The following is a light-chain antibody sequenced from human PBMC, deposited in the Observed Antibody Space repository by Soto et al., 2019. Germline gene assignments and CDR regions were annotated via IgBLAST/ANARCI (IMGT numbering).Light chain of an antibody. Sequence: DIQMTQSPSSLSASVGDRVTITCRASQGIRNDLSWYQLKPGKAPKRLIYAASTLQRGAPSRFSGSGSGTEFTLTISSLQPEDFATYYCLQHNSYPRTFGQGTEVEIK. J-gene: IGKJ1*01. CDR1: QGIRND. CDR3: LQHNSYPRT. CDR2: AAS. V-gene: IGKV1-17*01.